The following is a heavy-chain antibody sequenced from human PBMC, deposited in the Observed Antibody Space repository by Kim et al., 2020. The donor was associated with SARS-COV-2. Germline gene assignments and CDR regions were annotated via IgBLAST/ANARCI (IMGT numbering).Heavy chain of an antibody. CDR3: ARHSRIVVVPAAILG. J-gene: IGHJ4*02. CDR2: LYYSGST. CDR1: GGSISSSSYY. V-gene: IGHV4-39*01. Sequence: SETLSLTCTVSGGSISSSSYYWGWIRQPPGKGLEWIGSLYYSGSTYYNPSLKSRVTISVDTSKNQFSLKLSSVTAADTAVYYCARHSRIVVVPAAILGWGQGTLVTVSA. D-gene: IGHD2-2*01.